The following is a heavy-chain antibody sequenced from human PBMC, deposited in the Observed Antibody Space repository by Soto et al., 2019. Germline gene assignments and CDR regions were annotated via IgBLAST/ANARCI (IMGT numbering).Heavy chain of an antibody. J-gene: IGHJ4*02. CDR1: GCTFTNYG. CDR3: APHTLDTGMPSGY. V-gene: IGHV1-18*01. D-gene: IGHD5-18*01. CDR2: IGGYKGNT. Sequence: QVRLVQSGAEVREPGASVKVSCKASGCTFTNYGVSWVRQAPGQGLEWMGWIGGYKGNTNYAQKLQGRVTLTTDTSTSTAYMELRSLRSDDTAGYYCAPHTLDTGMPSGYWGQGPLVTVSS.